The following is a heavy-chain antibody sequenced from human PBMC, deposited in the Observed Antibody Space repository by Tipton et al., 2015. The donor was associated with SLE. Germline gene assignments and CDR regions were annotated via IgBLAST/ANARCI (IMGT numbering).Heavy chain of an antibody. CDR3: AREKPPYDSSGYYFDY. D-gene: IGHD3-22*01. CDR2: IYYSGST. J-gene: IGHJ4*02. Sequence: TLSLTCAVYGGSISSSSYYWGWIRQPPGKGLEWIGSIYYSGSTYYNPSLKSRVTISVDTSKNQFSLKLSSVTAADTAVYYCAREKPPYDSSGYYFDYWGQGTLVTVSS. CDR1: GGSISSSSYY. V-gene: IGHV4-39*07.